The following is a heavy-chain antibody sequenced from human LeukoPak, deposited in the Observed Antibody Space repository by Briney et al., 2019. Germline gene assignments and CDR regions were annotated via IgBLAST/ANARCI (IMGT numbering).Heavy chain of an antibody. CDR2: ISAYNGNT. J-gene: IGHJ4*02. D-gene: IGHD2-2*02. CDR1: GYTFTSYG. V-gene: IGHV1-18*01. CDR3: ARNVVGDCSSTSCYTDY. Sequence: GASVKVSCKASGYTFTSYGISWVRQAPGQGLEWMGWISAYNGNTNYAQKLQGRVTMTTDTSTGTAYMELRSLRSDDTAVYYCARNVVGDCSSTSCYTDYWGQGTLVTVSS.